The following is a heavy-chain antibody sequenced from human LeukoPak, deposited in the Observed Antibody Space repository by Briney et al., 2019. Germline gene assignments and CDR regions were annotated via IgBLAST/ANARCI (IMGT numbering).Heavy chain of an antibody. V-gene: IGHV4-59*11. J-gene: IGHJ3*02. CDR3: ARDLVTVTKGFDI. CDR2: ISYIVST. D-gene: IGHD4-17*01. Sequence: WETLSLTCAVSDDSFSSHYWTWIRQPPGQGLEWIGYISYIVSTYYNPSLMSRVTISIDSSKNKFPLKLTSVTAADTAVYYCARDLVTVTKGFDIWGQGTMVTVSS. CDR1: DDSFSSHY.